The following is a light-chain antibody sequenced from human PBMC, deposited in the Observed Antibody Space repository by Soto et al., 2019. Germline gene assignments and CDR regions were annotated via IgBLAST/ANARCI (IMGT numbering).Light chain of an antibody. CDR2: DVH. CDR3: TAFSANRVYL. V-gene: IGLV2-14*03. J-gene: IGLJ1*01. Sequence: QSALTQPISVSGSPGQSITISCTGNSTDIGSYDYVCWYQQHPGKAPRLLIHDVHNRSPGISGRFSASKSGLTASLTISGLQAEEEADYYCTAFSANRVYLFGPGTKLTVL. CDR1: STDIGSYDY.